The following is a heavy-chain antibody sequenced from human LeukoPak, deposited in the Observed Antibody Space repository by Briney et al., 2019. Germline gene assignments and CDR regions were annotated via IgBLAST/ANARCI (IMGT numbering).Heavy chain of an antibody. V-gene: IGHV1-2*02. CDR1: GYTFTGYY. J-gene: IGHJ4*02. CDR2: INPNSGGT. D-gene: IGHD2-2*01. Sequence: ASVKVSCKASGYTFTGYYMHWVRQAPGQGLEWMGWINPNSGGTNYAQKFQGGVTMTRDTSISTAYMELSRLRSDDTAVYYCARVSVLGYCSSTSCYGPFDYWGQGTLVTVSS. CDR3: ARVSVLGYCSSTSCYGPFDY.